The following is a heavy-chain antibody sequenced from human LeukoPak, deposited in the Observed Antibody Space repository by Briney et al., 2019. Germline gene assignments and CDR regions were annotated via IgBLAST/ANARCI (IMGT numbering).Heavy chain of an antibody. CDR2: INPNSGGT. CDR1: GYTFTGYY. Sequence: ASAKVSCKASGYTFTGYYMHWVRQAPGQGLEWMGRINPNSGGTNYAQKFQGRVTMTRDTSISTAYMELSRLRSDDTAVCYCARDRGRRITIFGVVKGYFDYWGQGTLVTVSS. J-gene: IGHJ4*02. D-gene: IGHD3-3*01. CDR3: ARDRGRRITIFGVVKGYFDY. V-gene: IGHV1-2*06.